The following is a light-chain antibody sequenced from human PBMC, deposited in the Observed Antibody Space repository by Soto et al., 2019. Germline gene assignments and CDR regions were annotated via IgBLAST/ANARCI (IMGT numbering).Light chain of an antibody. J-gene: IGLJ1*01. CDR1: SSDVGGYNY. Sequence: QSVLTQPRSVSGSPGQSVTISCTGTSSDVGGYNYVSWYQHHPGKAPKLMIYDVDKRPSGVPGRFSGSKSGNTASLTISGLQAEDEADYYCCSYAGSYTFVLGNGTKVTVL. V-gene: IGLV2-11*01. CDR2: DVD. CDR3: CSYAGSYTFV.